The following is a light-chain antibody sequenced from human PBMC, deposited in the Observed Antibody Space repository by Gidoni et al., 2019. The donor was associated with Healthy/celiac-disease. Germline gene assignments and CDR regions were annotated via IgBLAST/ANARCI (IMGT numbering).Light chain of an antibody. J-gene: IGKJ4*01. Sequence: EIVLPQSPATLSLSPGERATLSCRASQRVSSYLAWYQQKPGQAPRLLIYHASNRATGIPARFSGSGSGTDFTLTISSREHEDFAVYYCQQRSNWPPLTFGGGTKVEIK. V-gene: IGKV3-11*01. CDR3: QQRSNWPPLT. CDR2: HAS. CDR1: QRVSSY.